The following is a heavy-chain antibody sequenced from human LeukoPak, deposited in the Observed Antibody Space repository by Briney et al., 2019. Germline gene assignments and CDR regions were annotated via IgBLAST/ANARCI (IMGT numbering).Heavy chain of an antibody. CDR3: VIEVWVGDEFHWQDP. CDR2: TYYRSTWHN. Sequence: SQTLSLTCAISGDSVSSNSAAWNWIRQSPSRGLEWLGRTYYRSTWHNDYAVSVKGRISINPDTSRNQFSLHLNAVTPEDTAVYYCVIEVWVGDEFHWQDPWGQGTLVTVSS. V-gene: IGHV6-1*01. J-gene: IGHJ5*02. D-gene: IGHD2-21*02. CDR1: GDSVSSNSAA.